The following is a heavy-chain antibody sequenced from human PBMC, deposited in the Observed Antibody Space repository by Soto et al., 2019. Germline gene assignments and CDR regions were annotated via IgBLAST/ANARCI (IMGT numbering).Heavy chain of an antibody. CDR3: VRGGIAGHWFDP. V-gene: IGHV4-31*03. CDR1: RAFINSGGFY. CDR2: IFHSGST. Sequence: PSETLSLTCSVSRAFINSGGFYYSWIRQPPGKGLEWLGYIFHSGSTLYNPSLRGRLTLSADTSRNQLSIYLTSVTAADTAVYYCVRGGIAGHWFDPWGQGILVTVSS. J-gene: IGHJ5*02. D-gene: IGHD2-15*01.